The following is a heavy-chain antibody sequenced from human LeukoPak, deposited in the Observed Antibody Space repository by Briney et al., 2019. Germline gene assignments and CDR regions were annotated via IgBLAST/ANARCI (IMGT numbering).Heavy chain of an antibody. CDR1: GFSFSRND. V-gene: IGHV3-13*01. J-gene: IGHJ6*03. CDR2: IGSAGDT. CDR3: ARSVVVSNSTDFTDYYCIDV. D-gene: IGHD2-2*01. Sequence: PGGSLRLSCAAPGFSFSRNDMHWVGQPTGKRLEWVSRIGSAGDTYNAGSVKARFTISRGNANNSLYLHMNGLRAGDTAVYYCARSVVVSNSTDFTDYYCIDVWGKGTTVTVSS.